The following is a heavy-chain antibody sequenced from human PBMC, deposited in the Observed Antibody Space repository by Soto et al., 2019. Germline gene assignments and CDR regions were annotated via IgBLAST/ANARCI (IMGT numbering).Heavy chain of an antibody. V-gene: IGHV3-74*01. CDR2: INTDGSDT. CDR1: GFTFSSDW. J-gene: IGHJ4*02. Sequence: PGGSLRLSCSASGFTFSSDWMHWVRQAPGKGLVWVSRINTDGSDTSYADSVKGRFTISRDNSKNTLYLQMNSLRAEDTAVYYCAKDLGYLDYWGQGTLVTVSS. CDR3: AKDLGYLDY. D-gene: IGHD2-15*01.